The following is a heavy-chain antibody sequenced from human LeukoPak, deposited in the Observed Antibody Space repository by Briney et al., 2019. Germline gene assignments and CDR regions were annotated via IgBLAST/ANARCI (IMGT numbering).Heavy chain of an antibody. CDR3: ARGSRTIELGDDY. CDR2: IGSSSSDT. CDR1: GFTFSDSY. Sequence: GGSLRLSCAASGFTFSDSYMSWIRQTPGKGLEWLSHIGSSSSDTNYADSVKGRFTISRDNAKNSLYLQMNSLRAEDTAVYYCARGSRTIELGDDYWGQGTLVTVSS. V-gene: IGHV3-11*06. D-gene: IGHD5-24*01. J-gene: IGHJ4*02.